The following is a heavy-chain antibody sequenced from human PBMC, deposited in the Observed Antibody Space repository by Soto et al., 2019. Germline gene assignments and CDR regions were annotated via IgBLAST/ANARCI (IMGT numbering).Heavy chain of an antibody. CDR2: ISGSGGIT. Sequence: EVQLLESGGGLVQPGGSLRLSCAASGFTFSSYAMSWVRQAPGKGLEWVSAISGSGGITYYADSVKGRFTISRDNSKKPLYLQMNSLWAEDTAVYYCAKDSLKNVYGDSLDYWGQGTLVTVSS. CDR3: AKDSLKNVYGDSLDY. CDR1: GFTFSSYA. J-gene: IGHJ4*02. V-gene: IGHV3-23*01. D-gene: IGHD4-17*01.